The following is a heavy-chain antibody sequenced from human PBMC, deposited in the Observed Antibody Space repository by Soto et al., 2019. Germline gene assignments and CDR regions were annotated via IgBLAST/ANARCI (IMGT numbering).Heavy chain of an antibody. V-gene: IGHV4-59*01. D-gene: IGHD5-12*01. CDR3: ARGGNRYSNTASGVGGFDY. Sequence: SETLSLTCTVSGAAISSSYWSWIRQSPGKGLEWIAYIYHAGSTNYNPSLKSRVTISLDTSKSQFSLNLSSLTTADTAVYFCARGGNRYSNTASGVGGFDYWGQGTLVTVSS. CDR1: GAAISSSY. J-gene: IGHJ4*02. CDR2: IYHAGST.